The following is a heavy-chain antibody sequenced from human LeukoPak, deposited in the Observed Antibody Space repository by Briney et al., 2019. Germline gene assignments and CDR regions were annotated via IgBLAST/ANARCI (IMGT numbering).Heavy chain of an antibody. CDR1: GYTFTSYA. J-gene: IGHJ5*02. CDR3: AREVWFGELLSWFDP. Sequence: ASVKVSCKASGYTFTSYAKHWVRQAPGQRLEWMGWINAGNGNTKYSQEFQGRVTITRDTSASTAYMELSSLRSEDMAVYYCAREVWFGELLSWFDPWGQGTLVTVSS. CDR2: INAGNGNT. V-gene: IGHV1-3*03. D-gene: IGHD3-10*01.